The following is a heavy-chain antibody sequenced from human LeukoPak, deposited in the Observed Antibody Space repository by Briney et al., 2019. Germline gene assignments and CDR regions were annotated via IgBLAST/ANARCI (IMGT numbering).Heavy chain of an antibody. CDR1: GFPFSDYY. D-gene: IGHD3-22*01. Sequence: GGPLSLSGAASGFPFSDYYMSWIRQAPGKGLEWVSYISSSGSTIYYADSVKDRFTISRDNAKNSLYLQMNSLRAEDTAVYYCATDRGWFDPWGQGTLVTVSS. J-gene: IGHJ5*02. CDR2: ISSSGSTI. V-gene: IGHV3-11*01. CDR3: ATDRGWFDP.